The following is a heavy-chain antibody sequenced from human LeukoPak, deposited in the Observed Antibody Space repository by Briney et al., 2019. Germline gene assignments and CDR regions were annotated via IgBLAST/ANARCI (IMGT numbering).Heavy chain of an antibody. CDR1: GFTSSSYT. CDR3: ARDSKEYSSSSFDY. V-gene: IGHV3-21*01. Sequence: GGSLRLSCAASGFTSSSYTMNWVRQAPGKGLEWVSSISSSSSYIYYADSVKGRFTISRDNAKTSLYLQMNSLRAEDTAVYYCARDSKEYSSSSFDYWGQGTLVTVSS. J-gene: IGHJ4*02. CDR2: ISSSSSYI. D-gene: IGHD6-6*01.